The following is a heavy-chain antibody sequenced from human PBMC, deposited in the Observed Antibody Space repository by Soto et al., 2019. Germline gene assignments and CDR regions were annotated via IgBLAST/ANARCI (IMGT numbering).Heavy chain of an antibody. CDR2: ISSSSTYI. CDR1: GFTFSSCS. J-gene: IGHJ4*02. D-gene: IGHD3-22*01. V-gene: IGHV3-21*01. Sequence: EVQLVESGGGLVKPGGSLRLSGAASGFTFSSCSMNWVRQAPGKGLEWVSSISSSSTYIYYADSVKGRFTISRDNAKNSLYLQMNSLRAEDTAVYYCARDLKYYDSNNYYNYWGQGTLVTVSS. CDR3: ARDLKYYDSNNYYNY.